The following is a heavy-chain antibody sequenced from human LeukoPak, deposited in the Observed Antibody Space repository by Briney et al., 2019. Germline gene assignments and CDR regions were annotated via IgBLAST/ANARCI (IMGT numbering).Heavy chain of an antibody. Sequence: GGSLRLSCAASGFTFSIYWMHWVRQVPGKGLVWVSRINSDGSSITYADSVKGRFTISRDNAKNTLYLQMNSLRAEDTAVYYCARDRGTPDAFDIWGQGTMVTVSS. CDR3: ARDRGTPDAFDI. CDR2: INSDGSSI. D-gene: IGHD3-10*01. V-gene: IGHV3-74*01. CDR1: GFTFSIYW. J-gene: IGHJ3*02.